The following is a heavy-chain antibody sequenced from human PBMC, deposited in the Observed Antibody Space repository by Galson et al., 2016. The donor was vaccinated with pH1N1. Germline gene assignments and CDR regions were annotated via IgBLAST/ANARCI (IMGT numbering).Heavy chain of an antibody. D-gene: IGHD1-26*01. J-gene: IGHJ4*02. V-gene: IGHV1-2*02. CDR3: ARDSKGGIPFHY. CDR1: GYTFTDYY. CDR2: INPNSDVT. Sequence: SVKVSCKASGYTFTDYYIHWVRQAPGKGLEWMGWINPNSDVTKYAQKFQDRVTMTRDTSINTADMELSGLTSDDTAVYYCARDSKGGIPFHYWGQGTLVTLSS.